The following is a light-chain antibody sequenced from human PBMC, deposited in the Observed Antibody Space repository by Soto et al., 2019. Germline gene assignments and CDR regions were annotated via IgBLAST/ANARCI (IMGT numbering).Light chain of an antibody. CDR1: QSVSSY. CDR2: DAS. V-gene: IGKV3-11*01. J-gene: IGKJ3*01. CDR3: QQRSKWPPFT. Sequence: IVLTQSPSTLSLSPGERATLSCRASQSVSSYLAWYQQKPGQAPRLLIYDASNRATGIPARFSGSGSGTDFTLTISSLEPEDFAVYYCQQRSKWPPFTFGPGTKVDIK.